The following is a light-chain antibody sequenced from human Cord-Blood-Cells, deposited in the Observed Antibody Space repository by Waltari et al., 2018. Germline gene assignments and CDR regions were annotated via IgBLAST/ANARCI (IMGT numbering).Light chain of an antibody. CDR2: EVS. CDR1: SSDVGGYNY. J-gene: IGLJ1*01. CDR3: SSYTSSSTYV. V-gene: IGLV2-14*01. Sequence: QSALTQPASVYRSPGQSITIPCSGISSDVGGYNYVSWYQQHPGNAPKLLIYEVSNRPSGVSNRFSGSKSGNTASLTISGLQAEDEADYYCSSYTSSSTYVFGTGTKVTVL.